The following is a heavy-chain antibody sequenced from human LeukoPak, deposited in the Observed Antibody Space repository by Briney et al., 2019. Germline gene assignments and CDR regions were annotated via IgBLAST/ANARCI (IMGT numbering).Heavy chain of an antibody. Sequence: SETLSLTCAVSGGSISSGGYSWSWIRQPPGKGLEWIGYIYHSGSTYYNPSLKSRVTISVDRSKNQFSLKLSSVTAADTAVYYCARDLGARAFDIWGQGTMVTVS. CDR3: ARDLGARAFDI. CDR1: GGSISSGGYS. J-gene: IGHJ3*02. CDR2: IYHSGST. D-gene: IGHD7-27*01. V-gene: IGHV4-30-2*01.